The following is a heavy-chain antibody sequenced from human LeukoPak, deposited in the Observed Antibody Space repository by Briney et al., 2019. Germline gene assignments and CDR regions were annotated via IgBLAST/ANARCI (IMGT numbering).Heavy chain of an antibody. V-gene: IGHV4-39*07. CDR2: IYYSGST. CDR1: GGSISSSSYY. J-gene: IGHJ4*02. Sequence: SETLSLTCTVSGGSISSSSYYWGWLRQPPGKGLERIGSIYYSGSTYYNPSLKSRVTISVDTSKNQFSLKLSSVTAADTAVYYCARVAVVTNFDYWGQGTLVTVSS. CDR3: ARVAVVTNFDY. D-gene: IGHD4-23*01.